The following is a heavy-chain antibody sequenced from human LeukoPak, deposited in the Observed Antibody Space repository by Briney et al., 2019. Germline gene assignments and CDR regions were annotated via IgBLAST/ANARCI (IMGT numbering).Heavy chain of an antibody. V-gene: IGHV3-23*01. CDR1: RFTFSSYA. CDR2: ISGSGGST. D-gene: IGHD5-18*01. CDR3: ATSGYSYGYAADY. J-gene: IGHJ4*02. Sequence: GGSLRLSCAASRFTFSSYAMSWVRQAPGKGLEWVSAISGSGGSTYYADSVKGRFTISRDNSKNTLYLQMNSLRAEDTAVYYCATSGYSYGYAADYWGQRTLVTVSS.